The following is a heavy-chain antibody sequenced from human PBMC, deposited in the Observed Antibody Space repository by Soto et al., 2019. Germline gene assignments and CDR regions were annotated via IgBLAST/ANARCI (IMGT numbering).Heavy chain of an antibody. D-gene: IGHD6-19*01. CDR1: GFTFSSYS. CDR3: ARAGSGWYYFDY. V-gene: IGHV3-21*01. J-gene: IGHJ4*02. Sequence: GGSLRLSCAASGFTFSSYSMNWVRQAPGKGLEWVSSISSSSSYIYYADSVKGRFTISRDNAKNSLYLQMNSLRAEDTAVYYCARAGSGWYYFDYWGQGTLVTVSS. CDR2: ISSSSSYI.